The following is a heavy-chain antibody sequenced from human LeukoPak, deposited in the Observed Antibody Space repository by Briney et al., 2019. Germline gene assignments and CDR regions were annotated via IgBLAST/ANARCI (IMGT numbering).Heavy chain of an antibody. CDR2: INQDGSAT. V-gene: IGHV3-7*01. J-gene: IGHJ3*02. Sequence: GGSLRLPCTASGFTFSASWMTWVRQLPGKVLEWSANINQDGSATEYVDSVKGRFTVSRNNAKDSLYLQMDGLRAEDTAVYYCARDPLNGALDIWGQGTLVTVSS. CDR3: ARDPLNGALDI. CDR1: GFTFSASW.